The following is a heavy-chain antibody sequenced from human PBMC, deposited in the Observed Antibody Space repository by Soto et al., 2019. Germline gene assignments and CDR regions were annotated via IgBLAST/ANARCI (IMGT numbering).Heavy chain of an antibody. D-gene: IGHD3-3*01. J-gene: IGHJ6*03. CDR1: GGSISSYY. CDR2: IYYSGST. Sequence: SETLSLTCTVSGGSISSYYWSWIRQPPGKGLEWIGFIYYSGSTNYNPSLKSRVTISVDTSKNQFSLKLSSVTAADTAVYYCARLYYDFWSGLLSGYHYYMDVWGKGTTVTVSS. V-gene: IGHV4-59*08. CDR3: ARLYYDFWSGLLSGYHYYMDV.